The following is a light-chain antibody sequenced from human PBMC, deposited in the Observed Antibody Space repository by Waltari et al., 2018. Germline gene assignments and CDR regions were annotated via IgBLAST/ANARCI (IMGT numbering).Light chain of an antibody. J-gene: IGLJ2*01. CDR2: EVS. Sequence: QSALTQPPSASGSPGQSVTISCTGTSSDVGRYNYVSWYQQHPGKAPKLMIYEVSKRPSGVPARLSGSKSANTASLTVSGLQAEDEADYYCSSYAGSNNVVFGGGTKLTVL. CDR1: SSDVGRYNY. V-gene: IGLV2-8*01. CDR3: SSYAGSNNVV.